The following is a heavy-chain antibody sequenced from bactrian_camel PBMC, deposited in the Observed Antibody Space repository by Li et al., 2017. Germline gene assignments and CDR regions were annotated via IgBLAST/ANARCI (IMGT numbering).Heavy chain of an antibody. Sequence: HVQLVESGGDLVQVGGSLTLSCVASGDTIGRYCMGWFRQIPDKEREGVAGIESDGSTSYADSVKGRFTISKDNAKNTLYLQMNSLKPEDTAVYYCFTFFSRAGGTYLADADFGYWGQGTQVTVS. V-gene: IGHV3S55*01. CDR1: GDTIGRYC. J-gene: IGHJ6*01. D-gene: IGHD7*01. CDR3: FTFFSRAGGTYLADADFGY. CDR2: IESDGST.